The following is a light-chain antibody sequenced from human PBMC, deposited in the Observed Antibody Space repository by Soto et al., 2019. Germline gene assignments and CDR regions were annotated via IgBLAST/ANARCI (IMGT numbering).Light chain of an antibody. V-gene: IGKV3-15*01. Sequence: EVVMTQSPATLSVSPGQRVTLSCRANQYVSSNLAWYQQKPGQAPRLLIYRTSTRATGIPSRFSGSGSGTDFTLTISSLESEDFAVYYCQQYNNWPPVTFGQGTRLEIK. J-gene: IGKJ5*01. CDR2: RTS. CDR3: QQYNNWPPVT. CDR1: QYVSSN.